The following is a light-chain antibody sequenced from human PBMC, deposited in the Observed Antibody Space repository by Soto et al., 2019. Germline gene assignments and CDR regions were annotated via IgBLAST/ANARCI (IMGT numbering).Light chain of an antibody. Sequence: EIVLTQSPATLSLSPGERATLSCRASQSVSSSNLAWYQQKPGQAPRLVISGASSRAAGLPDRFSGSASGTDFTLTISRLEPEDFAFYYCQHYDDSPPRYTFGQGTKLEIK. CDR2: GAS. V-gene: IGKV3-20*01. CDR1: QSVSSSN. J-gene: IGKJ2*01. CDR3: QHYDDSPPRYT.